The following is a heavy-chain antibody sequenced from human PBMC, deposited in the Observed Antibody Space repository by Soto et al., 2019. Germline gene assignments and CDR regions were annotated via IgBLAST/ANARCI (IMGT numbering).Heavy chain of an antibody. CDR3: ARYDAFKAFDL. CDR2: ISSGSVYT. CDR1: GFTFNSYS. Sequence: PVGSLRLSCAASGFTFNSYSVNWVRQAPGKGLEWVASISSGSVYTDFADSVKGRSTISRDDVTNSVSLQMDSLRVEDTGIYYCARYDAFKAFDLWGQGTMVTVSS. J-gene: IGHJ3*01. V-gene: IGHV3-21*01. D-gene: IGHD1-1*01.